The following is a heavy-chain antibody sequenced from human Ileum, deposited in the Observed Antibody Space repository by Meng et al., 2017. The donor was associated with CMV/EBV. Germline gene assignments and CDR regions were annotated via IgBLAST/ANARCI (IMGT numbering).Heavy chain of an antibody. CDR2: SRYDGAEK. CDR3: AKAGGIMMTSGGVVDPPAALDI. J-gene: IGHJ3*02. V-gene: IGHV3-30*02. Sequence: GGSLRLSCAVSGITLSRHGLHWVRQAPGGGLEWVAFSRYDGAEKYYADSVRGRFTISRDNLKKMVFLQMNSLRPEDTAVYYCAKAGGIMMTSGGVVDPPAALDIWGQGTLVTVSS. CDR1: GITLSRHG. D-gene: IGHD3-16*02.